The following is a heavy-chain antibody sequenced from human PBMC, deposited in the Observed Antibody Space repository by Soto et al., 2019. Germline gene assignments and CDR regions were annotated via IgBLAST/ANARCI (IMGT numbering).Heavy chain of an antibody. V-gene: IGHV3-30*18. J-gene: IGHJ4*02. D-gene: IGHD6-19*01. CDR1: GFTFSSYG. CDR3: AKDLRRAVAGPLAY. Sequence: QVQLVESGGGVVQPGRSLRLSCAASGFTFSSYGMHWVRQAPGKGLEWVAVISYDGSNKYYADSVKGRFTISRDNSKNTLYLQMNSLRAEDTAVYYWAKDLRRAVAGPLAYWCQGSLVTVSS. CDR2: ISYDGSNK.